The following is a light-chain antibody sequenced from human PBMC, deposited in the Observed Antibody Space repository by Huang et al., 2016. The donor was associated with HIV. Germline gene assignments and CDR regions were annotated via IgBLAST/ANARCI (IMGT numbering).Light chain of an antibody. CDR1: QSLLHTDGKHF. Sequence: DIVLTQTPLSLSVTPGQSASISCKSSQSLLHTDGKHFLYWYVQKSGQSPQLLIYEVSMRVCGGPGRFIGSGSGTDFTLNISRVETEDVGVYYCMQSLQSATFGQGTNVEI. J-gene: IGKJ1*01. V-gene: IGKV2D-29*02. CDR3: MQSLQSAT. CDR2: EVS.